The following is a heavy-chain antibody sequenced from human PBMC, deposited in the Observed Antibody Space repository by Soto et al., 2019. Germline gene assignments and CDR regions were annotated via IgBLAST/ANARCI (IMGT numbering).Heavy chain of an antibody. CDR1: GGSINYSY. J-gene: IGHJ6*02. CDR2: ISYTGSA. V-gene: IGHV4-59*01. D-gene: IGHD4-17*01. CDR3: ARVNYGDYYYGMDV. Sequence: PSETLSLTCTVSGGSINYSYWTWIRQPPGKGLEWIGYISYTGSANYNASLKSRLTISVDTSKNQFSLKLSSVTAADTALYYCARVNYGDYYYGMDVWGQGTTVTVYS.